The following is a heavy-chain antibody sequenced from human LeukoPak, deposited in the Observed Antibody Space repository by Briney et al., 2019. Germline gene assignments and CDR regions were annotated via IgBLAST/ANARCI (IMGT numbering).Heavy chain of an antibody. CDR2: ISGSGGST. D-gene: IGHD2-2*01. V-gene: IGHV3-23*01. J-gene: IGHJ3*02. Sequence: GGSLRLSCAASGFTFSSYAMSWVRQAPGKGLEWVSAISGSGGSTYYADSVKGRFTISRDNSKNTLYLQMNSLRAEDTAVYYCARVPAAMHAIDIWGQGTMVTVSS. CDR1: GFTFSSYA. CDR3: ARVPAAMHAIDI.